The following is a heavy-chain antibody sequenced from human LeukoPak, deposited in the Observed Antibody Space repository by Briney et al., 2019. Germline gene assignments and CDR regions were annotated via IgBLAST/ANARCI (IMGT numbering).Heavy chain of an antibody. J-gene: IGHJ4*02. V-gene: IGHV4-59*08. CDR1: GGSISSYY. CDR2: IYYSGST. Sequence: SDTLSITCTDSGGSISSYYWSWMRQPPGKRLERIGYIYYSGSTNYNPSLKSRVTISVDTSKNQFSLKLSSVTAADTAVYYCASMVRGVIPDYWGQGTLVTVSS. CDR3: ASMVRGVIPDY. D-gene: IGHD3-10*01.